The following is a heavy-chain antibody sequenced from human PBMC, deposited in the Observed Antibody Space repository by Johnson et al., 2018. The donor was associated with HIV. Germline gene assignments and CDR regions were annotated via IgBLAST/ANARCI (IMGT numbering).Heavy chain of an antibody. CDR3: ARGYSSSWYVAFDI. CDR2: IYSGGST. Sequence: QVQLVESGGGVVRPGGSLRLSCAASGFTFSSYGMHWVRQAPGKGLEWVSVIYSGGSTYYADSVKGRFTISRDNSKNTLSLQMNSLRAEDTAVYYCARGYSSSWYVAFDIWGQGTMVTVSS. CDR1: GFTFSSYG. V-gene: IGHV3-NL1*01. J-gene: IGHJ3*02. D-gene: IGHD6-13*01.